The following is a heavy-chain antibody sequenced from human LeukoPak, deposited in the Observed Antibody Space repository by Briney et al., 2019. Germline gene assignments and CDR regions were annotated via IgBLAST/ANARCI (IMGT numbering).Heavy chain of an antibody. V-gene: IGHV3-23*01. CDR3: AKSRSGSGSYYLQTSSGWYVHPFDY. CDR1: GFTFSSYA. CDR2: ISGSGGST. D-gene: IGHD3-10*01. Sequence: PGGSLRLSCAASGFTFSSYAMSWVRQAPGKGLEWVSAISGSGGSTYYADSVKGRFTISRDNSKNTLYLQMNSLRAEDTAVYYCAKSRSGSGSYYLQTSSGWYVHPFDYWGKGTLVTVSS. J-gene: IGHJ4*02.